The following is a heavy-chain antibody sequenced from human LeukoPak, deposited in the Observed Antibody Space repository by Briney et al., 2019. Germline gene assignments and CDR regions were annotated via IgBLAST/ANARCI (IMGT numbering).Heavy chain of an antibody. J-gene: IGHJ3*02. Sequence: QSGGSLRLSCAASGFTFDDYAMHWVRQAPGKGLEWVSGISWNSGSIGYADSVKGRFTISRDNAKNSLYLQMNSLRAEDMALYYCAKSPNWNYLRDAFDIWGQGTMVTVSS. CDR3: AKSPNWNYLRDAFDI. CDR2: ISWNSGSI. V-gene: IGHV3-9*03. D-gene: IGHD1-7*01. CDR1: GFTFDDYA.